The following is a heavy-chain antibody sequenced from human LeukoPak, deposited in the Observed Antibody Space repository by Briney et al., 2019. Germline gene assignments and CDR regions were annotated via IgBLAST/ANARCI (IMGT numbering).Heavy chain of an antibody. V-gene: IGHV3-9*01. CDR3: AKGPWVVREVDLLWSYGMDV. D-gene: IGHD3-10*01. CDR1: GFTFADYA. Sequence: GGSLRLSCAASGFTFADYAMHWVRQAPGKGLEWVSGISWNSGSIDYADSVKGRFTISRDNAKNSLYLHMNSLRAEDTALYYCAKGPWVVREVDLLWSYGMDVSGQGTTVTVSS. J-gene: IGHJ6*02. CDR2: ISWNSGSI.